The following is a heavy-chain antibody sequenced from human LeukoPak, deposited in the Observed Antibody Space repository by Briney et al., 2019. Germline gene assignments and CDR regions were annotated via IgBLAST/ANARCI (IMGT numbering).Heavy chain of an antibody. CDR1: GFTFSDYT. CDR2: ISGGSRSI. V-gene: IGHV3-21*01. CDR3: ARDYFYCGGDCFVDY. J-gene: IGHJ4*02. Sequence: GGSLRLSCAASGFTFSDYTMNWVRQAPGKGLEWVSSISGGSRSIYYADSVKGRFTISRDNAKNSLYLQVNSLRAEDTAVYYWARDYFYCGGDCFVDYWGQGTLVTVSS. D-gene: IGHD2-21*02.